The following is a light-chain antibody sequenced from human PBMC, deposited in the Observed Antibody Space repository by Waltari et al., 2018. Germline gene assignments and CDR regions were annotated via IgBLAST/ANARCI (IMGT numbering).Light chain of an antibody. CDR3: QQYGSSPKT. CDR1: QSVSSSY. Sequence: EIVLTQSPGTMSLSPGERATITCRASQSVSSSYLAWYQQKPGQAPRLLLYCASSRATGIPDRFSGSGSGTDFTLTISRLEPEDFAVYYCQQYGSSPKTFGQGTKVEIK. V-gene: IGKV3-20*01. CDR2: CAS. J-gene: IGKJ1*01.